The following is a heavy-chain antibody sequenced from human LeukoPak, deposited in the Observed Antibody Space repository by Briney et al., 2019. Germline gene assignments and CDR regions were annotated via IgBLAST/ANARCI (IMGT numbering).Heavy chain of an antibody. Sequence: SETLSLTCTVSGGSISSSSYYWGWIRQPPGKGLEWIGSIYYSGSTYYNPSLKSRVTISVDTSKNQFSLKLSSVTAADTAVYYCARPTPPTDSPYDYWGQGTLVTVSS. CDR3: ARPTPPTDSPYDY. J-gene: IGHJ4*02. D-gene: IGHD2-15*01. CDR1: GGSISSSSYY. CDR2: IYYSGST. V-gene: IGHV4-39*07.